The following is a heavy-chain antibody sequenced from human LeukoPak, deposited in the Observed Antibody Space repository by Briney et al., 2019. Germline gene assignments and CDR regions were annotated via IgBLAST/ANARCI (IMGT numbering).Heavy chain of an antibody. CDR1: GGSISSYY. D-gene: IGHD5-24*01. CDR2: IYYSGST. CDR3: ARGRGGYNLIGD. V-gene: IGHV4-59*01. J-gene: IGHJ4*02. Sequence: SETLSLTCTVSGGSISSYYWSWIRQPPGKGLEWIGYIYYSGSTNYTPSLKSLATISVDTSKTQFSLKLSSMTAADTAVYYCARGRGGYNLIGDWGQGTLVTVSS.